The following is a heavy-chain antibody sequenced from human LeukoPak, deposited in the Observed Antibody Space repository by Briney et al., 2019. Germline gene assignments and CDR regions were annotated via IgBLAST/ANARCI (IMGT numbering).Heavy chain of an antibody. D-gene: IGHD4-11*01. V-gene: IGHV3-30*02. CDR2: IRYDGSNK. J-gene: IGHJ4*02. CDR1: GFTFSSYG. Sequence: GGSLRLSCAASGFTFSSYGMHWVRQAPGKGLEWVAFIRYDGSNKYYADSVKGRFTISRDNSKNTLYLQMNSLRAEDTAVYYCAKDQATVTGTLFDYWGQGTLVTVSS. CDR3: AKDQATVTGTLFDY.